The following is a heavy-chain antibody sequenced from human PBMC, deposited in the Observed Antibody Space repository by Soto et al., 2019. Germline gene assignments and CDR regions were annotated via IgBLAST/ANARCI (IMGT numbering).Heavy chain of an antibody. CDR1: GGSISSGGYY. Sequence: QVQLQESGPGLVKPSQTLSLTCTVSGGSISSGGYYWSWIRQQPGKGLEWIGCIYNSGSTNYHPSLKSRLTISRDPAKNQFALHLSSVTAADTAIYYCARDSLKGPAGYYGMDVWGRGTTVTVSS. V-gene: IGHV4-31*03. CDR3: ARDSLKGPAGYYGMDV. J-gene: IGHJ6*02. CDR2: IYNSGST.